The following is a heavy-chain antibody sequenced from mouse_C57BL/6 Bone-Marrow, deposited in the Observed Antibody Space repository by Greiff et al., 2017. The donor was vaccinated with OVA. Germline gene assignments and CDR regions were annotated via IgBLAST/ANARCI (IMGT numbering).Heavy chain of an antibody. J-gene: IGHJ3*01. D-gene: IGHD2-4*01. CDR1: GYTFTDYY. Sequence: VQLQQSGPELVKPGASVKISCKASGYTFTDYYMNWVKQSHGKSLEWIGDINPNNGGTSYNQKFKGKATLTVDKSSSTAYMELRSLTSEDSAVYYCARWAYDYVAWFAYWGQGTLVTVSA. V-gene: IGHV1-26*01. CDR2: INPNNGGT. CDR3: ARWAYDYVAWFAY.